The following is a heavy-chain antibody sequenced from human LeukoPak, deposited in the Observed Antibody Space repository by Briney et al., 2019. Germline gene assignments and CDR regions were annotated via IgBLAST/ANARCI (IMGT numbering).Heavy chain of an antibody. Sequence: GGSLRLSCAASGFTFSSYAMSWVRQAPGKGLEWVSTISGSGAGTYYADSVKGRFTISRDNSKNTLYLQMNSLRAEDTAVYYCARDGAVTNGRYFDYWGQGTLVTVSS. J-gene: IGHJ4*02. CDR1: GFTFSSYA. CDR2: ISGSGAGT. D-gene: IGHD4-17*01. CDR3: ARDGAVTNGRYFDY. V-gene: IGHV3-23*01.